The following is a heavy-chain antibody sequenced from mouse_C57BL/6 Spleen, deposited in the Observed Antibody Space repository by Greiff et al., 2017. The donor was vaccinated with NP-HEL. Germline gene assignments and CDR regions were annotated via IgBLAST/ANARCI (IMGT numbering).Heavy chain of an antibody. J-gene: IGHJ4*01. D-gene: IGHD2-13*01. CDR3: ARSPSCDGGYVGALGY. CDR1: GFTFTDYY. V-gene: IGHV7-3*01. CDR2: IRNKANGYTT. Sequence: EVHLVESGGGLVQPGGSLSLSCAASGFTFTDYYMSWVRQPPGKALEWLGCIRNKANGYTTEDSASVKGRFTTSRANSPSILYLQMKSLRADDSATDYGARSPSCDGGYVGALGYWGQGTSVTVSS.